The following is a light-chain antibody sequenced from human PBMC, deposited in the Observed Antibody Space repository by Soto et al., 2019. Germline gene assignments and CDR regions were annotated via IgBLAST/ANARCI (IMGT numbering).Light chain of an antibody. CDR3: ATWDDSMISPV. CDR1: SPNIGINF. CDR2: MND. V-gene: IGLV1-47*01. J-gene: IGLJ3*02. Sequence: QSVLTQPPSASGAPGQRVTISCSGSSPNIGINFVYWYQQFPGTAPKLLMSMNDQRPSGVPDRFSGSKSGTSASLAISGLRSEDEADYICATWDDSMISPVFGGGTKVTVL.